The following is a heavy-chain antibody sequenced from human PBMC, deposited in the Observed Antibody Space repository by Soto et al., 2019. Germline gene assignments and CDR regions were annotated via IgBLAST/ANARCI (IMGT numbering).Heavy chain of an antibody. CDR2: IIPIFGTA. V-gene: IGHV1-69*01. Sequence: QVQLVQSGAEVKKPGSSVKVSCKASGGTFSSYTISWVRQAPGQGLEWMGGIIPIFGTANYAQKFQGRVTITADESTSTAYMELSSLRSEDTAVYYCAREVNDYGGSNPAFDYWGQGTLVTVSS. J-gene: IGHJ4*02. CDR1: GGTFSSYT. D-gene: IGHD4-17*01. CDR3: AREVNDYGGSNPAFDY.